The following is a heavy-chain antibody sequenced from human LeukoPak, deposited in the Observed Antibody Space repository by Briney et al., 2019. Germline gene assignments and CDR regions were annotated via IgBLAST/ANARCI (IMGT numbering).Heavy chain of an antibody. V-gene: IGHV3-43*02. Sequence: PGGSLRLSCAASGFTFDDYAMHWVRQAPGKGLEWVSLISGDGGSTYYADSVKGRFTISRDNSKNSLYLQMNSLRTEDTALYYCAKDISGSGWSYLDYYGVDVWGQGTTVTVSS. J-gene: IGHJ6*02. D-gene: IGHD6-19*01. CDR3: AKDISGSGWSYLDYYGVDV. CDR2: ISGDGGST. CDR1: GFTFDDYA.